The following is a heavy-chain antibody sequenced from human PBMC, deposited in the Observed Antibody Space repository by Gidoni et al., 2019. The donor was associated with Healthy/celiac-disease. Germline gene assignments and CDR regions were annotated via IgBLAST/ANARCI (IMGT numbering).Heavy chain of an antibody. CDR1: GITFSSYA. V-gene: IGHV3-30*04. Sequence: QVQLVESGGGVVKPGRSLRLSCAASGITFSSYAMHWVRQAPGKGLEWVAVISYDGSNKYYADSVKGRFTISRDNSKNTLYLQMNSLRAEDTAVYYCARVAGTGRYYYYYGMDVWGQGTTVTVSS. CDR2: ISYDGSNK. CDR3: ARVAGTGRYYYYYGMDV. D-gene: IGHD6-13*01. J-gene: IGHJ6*02.